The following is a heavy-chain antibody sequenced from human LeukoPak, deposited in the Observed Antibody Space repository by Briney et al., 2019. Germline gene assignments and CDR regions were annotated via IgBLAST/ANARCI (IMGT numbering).Heavy chain of an antibody. D-gene: IGHD2-21*02. CDR3: VRARLIRLENFFDY. CDR2: TSRGGSDI. J-gene: IGHJ4*02. V-gene: IGHV3-48*03. CDR1: GFTFSNHE. Sequence: GGSLRLSCATSGFTFSNHEMNWVRQAPGKGLEWVAYTSRGGSDISYADSVKGRFTISTDNANSSLYLQMNSLRAEDTAVYFCVRARLIRLENFFDYWGQGTLVAVSS.